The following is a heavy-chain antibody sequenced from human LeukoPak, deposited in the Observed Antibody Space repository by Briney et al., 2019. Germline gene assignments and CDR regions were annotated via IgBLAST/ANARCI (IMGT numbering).Heavy chain of an antibody. CDR3: AKDQKYSSSWYDSYYYYGMDV. CDR2: ISYDGSNK. J-gene: IGHJ6*02. V-gene: IGHV3-30*18. D-gene: IGHD6-13*01. Sequence: PGGSLRLSCAASGFTFSSYGMHWVRQAPGKGLEWVAVISYDGSNKYYADSVKGRFTISRDNSKNTLYLQMNSLRAEDTAVYYCAKDQKYSSSWYDSYYYYGMDVWGQGTTVTVSS. CDR1: GFTFSSYG.